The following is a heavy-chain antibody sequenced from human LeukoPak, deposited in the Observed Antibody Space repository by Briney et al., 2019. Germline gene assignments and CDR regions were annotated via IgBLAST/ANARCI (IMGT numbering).Heavy chain of an antibody. Sequence: GASVKVSCKASGYTFTNYGISWVRQAPGQGLDWMGWISGNNANTKYAQKFQGRVTMTTYTSASTAYMELRSLRSDDTAVYHCARDFESETTRSFDYWGQGTLVTVSS. J-gene: IGHJ4*02. CDR2: ISGNNANT. D-gene: IGHD1-1*01. V-gene: IGHV1-18*01. CDR1: GYTFTNYG. CDR3: ARDFESETTRSFDY.